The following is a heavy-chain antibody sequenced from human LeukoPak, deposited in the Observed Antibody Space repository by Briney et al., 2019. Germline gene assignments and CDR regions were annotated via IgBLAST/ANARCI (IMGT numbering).Heavy chain of an antibody. Sequence: SETLSLTCTVSGGSISSSSYYWGWIRQPPGKGLEWIGSIYYSGSTYYNPSLKSRVTISVDTSKTQFSLKLSSVPAADTAVYYCARDIEPYCGGDCYPVYYYYGMDVWGQGTTVTVSS. CDR1: GGSISSSSYY. CDR3: ARDIEPYCGGDCYPVYYYYGMDV. V-gene: IGHV4-39*07. D-gene: IGHD2-21*02. J-gene: IGHJ6*02. CDR2: IYYSGST.